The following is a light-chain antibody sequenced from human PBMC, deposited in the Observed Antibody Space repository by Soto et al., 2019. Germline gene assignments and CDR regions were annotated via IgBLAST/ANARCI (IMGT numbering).Light chain of an antibody. J-gene: IGKJ3*01. CDR3: LQDYNYPVT. V-gene: IGKV1-6*01. CDR2: AEC. Sequence: AIQMTQSPSSLSASVGDRVTITCRASQGIRNDLGWYQQKLGKAPKLLIYAECSIQSGVPSRFSGSGSGTDFTLTISSLQPEDFATYYCLQDYNYPVTFGPGTTVDIK. CDR1: QGIRND.